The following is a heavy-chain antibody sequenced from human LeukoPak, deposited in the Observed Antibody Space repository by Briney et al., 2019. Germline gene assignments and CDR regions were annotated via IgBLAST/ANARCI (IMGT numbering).Heavy chain of an antibody. Sequence: KPGGSLRLSCAASGFTFSSYGMNWVRQALGKGLEWVSRISRSGGSTYYADSVKGRFTISRDNSKNTLYLQTDSLRAEDTAVDYCAVGHYPDASCAGDCYYSYWGQGTLVTVSS. V-gene: IGHV3-23*01. CDR1: GFTFSSYG. CDR2: ISRSGGST. CDR3: AVGHYPDASCAGDCYYSY. J-gene: IGHJ4*02. D-gene: IGHD2-21*02.